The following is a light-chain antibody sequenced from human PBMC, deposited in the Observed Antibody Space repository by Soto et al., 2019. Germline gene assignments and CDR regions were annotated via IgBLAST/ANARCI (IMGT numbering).Light chain of an antibody. Sequence: IQMTQSPSSLSASVGDSVTVTCRASQSINIYLNWYQQKPGKAPTLLIYGASSLQSGVPSRFTGGGSRTDFTLTISSLQPEDFATDYCQQRYRSPYTFGQGTKLEIK. J-gene: IGKJ2*01. CDR2: GAS. CDR1: QSINIY. V-gene: IGKV1-39*01. CDR3: QQRYRSPYT.